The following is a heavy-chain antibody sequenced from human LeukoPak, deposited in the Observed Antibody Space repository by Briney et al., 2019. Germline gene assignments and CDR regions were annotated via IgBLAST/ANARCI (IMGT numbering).Heavy chain of an antibody. J-gene: IGHJ5*02. Sequence: PSETLSLTCTVSGDSISGSNSFWGWIRRPPGKGLEWIGHAFYSGSSYYNPSLKSRVTISVDTSENQFSLRLSSVTATDTAIYYCARRGITYSTSFFNPWGQGTLVTVSS. D-gene: IGHD6-13*01. V-gene: IGHV4-39*01. CDR3: ARRGITYSTSFFNP. CDR1: GDSISGSNSF. CDR2: AFYSGSS.